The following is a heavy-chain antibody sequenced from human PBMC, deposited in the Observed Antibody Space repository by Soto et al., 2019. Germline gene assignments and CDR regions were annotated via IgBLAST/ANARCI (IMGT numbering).Heavy chain of an antibody. CDR3: ARDASLVGEVWFDP. J-gene: IGHJ5*02. D-gene: IGHD2-15*01. CDR2: ISAYNGNT. Sequence: GASVKVSCKASGYTFTSYGISWVRQAPGQGLEWMGWISAYNGNTNYAQKLQGRVTMTTDTSTSTAYMELRSLRSDDTAVYYCARDASLVGEVWFDPWGQGTLVTVSS. V-gene: IGHV1-18*04. CDR1: GYTFTSYG.